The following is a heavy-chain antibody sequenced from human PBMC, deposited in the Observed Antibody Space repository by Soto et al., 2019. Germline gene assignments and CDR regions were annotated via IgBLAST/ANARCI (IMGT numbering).Heavy chain of an antibody. D-gene: IGHD7-27*01. J-gene: IGHJ4*02. CDR3: ARDPKTSGGQHWAFNYFDS. V-gene: IGHV3-30-3*01. CDR2: ISYDGTNK. CDR1: GFSFSISP. Sequence: QVQLVESGGGVVQPGRSLRLSCAASGFSFSISPMHWVRQAPGKGPEWVALISYDGTNKFYADSVKGLVTISRDNSKSTLYLQVDSLRPEDAAVYYCARDPKTSGGQHWAFNYFDSWGQGTLVTVSS.